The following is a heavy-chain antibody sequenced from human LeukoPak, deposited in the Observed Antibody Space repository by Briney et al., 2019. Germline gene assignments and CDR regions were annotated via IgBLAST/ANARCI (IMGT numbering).Heavy chain of an antibody. D-gene: IGHD3-3*01. CDR3: ARDPLWSGTIRNFDY. J-gene: IGHJ4*02. CDR2: IYHSGST. V-gene: IGHV4-38-2*02. Sequence: PSETLSLTCTVSGYSISSGYYWGWIRQPPGKGLEWIGSIYHSGSTYYNPSLKSRVTIPVDTSKNQFSLKLSSVTAADTAVYYCARDPLWSGTIRNFDYWGQGTLVTVSS. CDR1: GYSISSGYY.